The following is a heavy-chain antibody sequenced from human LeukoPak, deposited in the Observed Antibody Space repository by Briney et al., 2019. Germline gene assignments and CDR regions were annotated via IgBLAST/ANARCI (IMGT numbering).Heavy chain of an antibody. CDR3: ARVGGGYCSSASCFSDY. Sequence: GGSLRLSCAASGFTFSSYWMSWVRQAPGKGLEWVANIKQDGSEKYYVDSVKGRFTISRDNAKNSLYLQMNSLRAEDTAVYYCARVGGGYCSSASCFSDYWGQGTLVTVSS. CDR2: IKQDGSEK. V-gene: IGHV3-7*01. CDR1: GFTFSSYW. D-gene: IGHD2-2*01. J-gene: IGHJ4*02.